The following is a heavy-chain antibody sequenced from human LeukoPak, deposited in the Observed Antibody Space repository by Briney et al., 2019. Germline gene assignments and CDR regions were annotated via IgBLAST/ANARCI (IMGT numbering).Heavy chain of an antibody. V-gene: IGHV4-61*02. CDR1: GGSISSGSNY. J-gene: IGHJ6*02. Sequence: PSQTLSLTCTVSGGSISSGSNYWSWIRQPAGKGLEWNGRIYTSGSTNYNPSLKSRVTISVDTSKNQFSLKLSSVTAADTAVYYCARYYYDSSGDYGMDVWGQGTTVTVSS. CDR3: ARYYYDSSGDYGMDV. D-gene: IGHD3-22*01. CDR2: IYTSGST.